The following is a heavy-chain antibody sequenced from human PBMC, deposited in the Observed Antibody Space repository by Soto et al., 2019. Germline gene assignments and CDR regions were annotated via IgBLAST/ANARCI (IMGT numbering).Heavy chain of an antibody. CDR2: IIPIFGTA. D-gene: IGHD6-19*01. CDR1: GGTFSSYA. V-gene: IGHV1-69*01. Sequence: QVQLVQSGAEVKKPGSSVKVSCKASGGTFSSYAISWVRQAPGQGLEWMGGIIPIFGTANYTQKFQGRVTITADESTSTAYMELSSLRSEDTAVYYCARGGGEQWLVEDAFDIWGQGTIVTVSS. J-gene: IGHJ3*02. CDR3: ARGGGEQWLVEDAFDI.